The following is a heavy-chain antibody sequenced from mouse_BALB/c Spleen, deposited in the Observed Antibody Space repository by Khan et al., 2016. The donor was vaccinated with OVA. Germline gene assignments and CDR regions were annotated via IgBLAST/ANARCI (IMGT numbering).Heavy chain of an antibody. CDR2: IWGDGSI. J-gene: IGHJ2*01. Sequence: QVQLQQSGPGLVAPSQSLSITCTVSGFSLTSNGVSWVRQPPGKGLEWLGVIWGDGSINYHSVLKSRLSISKDNSKSRVFLKLNSLQTDDTATYYCAKLRVFYFDYWGQGTTLTVSS. CDR1: GFSLTSNG. V-gene: IGHV2-3*01. CDR3: AKLRVFYFDY.